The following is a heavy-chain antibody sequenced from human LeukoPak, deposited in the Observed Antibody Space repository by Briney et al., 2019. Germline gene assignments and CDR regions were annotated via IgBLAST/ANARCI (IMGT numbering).Heavy chain of an antibody. CDR3: ARPSYDSSGPISP. Sequence: SETLSLTCAVYGGSFSGYYWSWIRQPPGKELEWIGEINHSGSTNYNPSLKSRVTISVDTSKNQFSLKLSSVTAADTAVYYCARPSYDSSGPISPWGQGTLVTVSS. D-gene: IGHD3-22*01. CDR1: GGSFSGYY. J-gene: IGHJ5*02. V-gene: IGHV4-34*01. CDR2: INHSGST.